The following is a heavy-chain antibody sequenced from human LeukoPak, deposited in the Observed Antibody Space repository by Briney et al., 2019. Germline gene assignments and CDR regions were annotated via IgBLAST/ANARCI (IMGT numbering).Heavy chain of an antibody. Sequence: GGSLRLSCAASGFTFDDYAMHWVRQAPGKGLEWVSGISWNSGSIGYADSVKGRFTISRDNAKNSLYLQMNSLRAEDTAFYYCAKSFSYGDCLDYWGQGTLVTVSS. CDR1: GFTFDDYA. J-gene: IGHJ4*02. V-gene: IGHV3-9*01. CDR2: ISWNSGSI. D-gene: IGHD4-17*01. CDR3: AKSFSYGDCLDY.